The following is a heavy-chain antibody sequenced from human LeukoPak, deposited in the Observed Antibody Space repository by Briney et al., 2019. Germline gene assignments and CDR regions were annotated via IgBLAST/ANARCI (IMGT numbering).Heavy chain of an antibody. J-gene: IGHJ3*02. CDR1: GFTFSSYA. Sequence: GGSLSLSCAVSGFTFSSYAMSWVRQAPGKGLEWVSAISGSGGSTYYADSVKGRFTISRDNSKNTLHLQMNSLRAEDTAVYYCAKDAKPYYYDSSGYYYAGAFDIWGQGTMVTVSS. CDR2: ISGSGGST. CDR3: AKDAKPYYYDSSGYYYAGAFDI. D-gene: IGHD3-22*01. V-gene: IGHV3-23*01.